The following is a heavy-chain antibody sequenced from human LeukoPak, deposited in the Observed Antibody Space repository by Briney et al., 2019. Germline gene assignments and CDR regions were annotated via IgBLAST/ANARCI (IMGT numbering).Heavy chain of an antibody. J-gene: IGHJ4*02. V-gene: IGHV3-23*01. CDR1: GFTFSSYA. CDR3: AKAENYYLSGTYRRDFDY. Sequence: GGSLRLSCAASGFTFSSYAMSWVRQAPGKGLEWVSAISGSGGSTYYADSVKGRFTISRDNSKNTLYLQMNSLRAEDTAVYYCAKAENYYLSGTYRRDFDYWGQGTLVTVSS. D-gene: IGHD3-10*01. CDR2: ISGSGGST.